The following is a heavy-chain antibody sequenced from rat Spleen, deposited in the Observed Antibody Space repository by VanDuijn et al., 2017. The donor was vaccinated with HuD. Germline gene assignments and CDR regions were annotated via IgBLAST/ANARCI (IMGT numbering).Heavy chain of an antibody. J-gene: IGHJ2*01. CDR1: GFTFSKYD. CDR3: ARYYSGLSDY. CDR2: ISSGGGNT. V-gene: IGHV5S13*01. D-gene: IGHD1-1*01. Sequence: EVQLVESGGGLVQPGRSLKLSCAASGFTFSKYDMAWVRQAPTRGLEWVASISSGGGNTYYRDSVKGRFTFSRDNAKSTQYLQMDSLRSEDTATYYCARYYSGLSDYWGQGVMVTVSS.